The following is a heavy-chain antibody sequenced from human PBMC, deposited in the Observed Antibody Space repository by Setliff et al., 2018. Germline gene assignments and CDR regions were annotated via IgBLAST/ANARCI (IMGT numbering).Heavy chain of an antibody. CDR2: INHSGST. CDR1: GGSFSDHF. D-gene: IGHD3-10*01. CDR3: ARVPHVWFGDLVTFDDAFDI. J-gene: IGHJ3*02. Sequence: SETLSLICAVYGGSFSDHFWSWIRQPPGKGLEWIGEINHSGSTNYNPSLKSRVTISVDTSKNQSSLKLTSVTAADTAVYFCARVPHVWFGDLVTFDDAFDIWGQGTMVTVSS. V-gene: IGHV4-34*01.